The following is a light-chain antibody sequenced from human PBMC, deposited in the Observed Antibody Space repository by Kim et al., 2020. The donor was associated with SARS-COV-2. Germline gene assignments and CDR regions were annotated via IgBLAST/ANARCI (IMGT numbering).Light chain of an antibody. CDR1: SLRSYY. CDR3: NSRDSNDNVV. V-gene: IGLV3-19*01. Sequence: GDSLRSYYATWYQQKPGQAPILVIYGKNNRPPGTPARFSGSSAGNTASLTITGTQAGDEADYYCNSRDSNDNVVFGGGTKLTVL. CDR2: GKN. J-gene: IGLJ2*01.